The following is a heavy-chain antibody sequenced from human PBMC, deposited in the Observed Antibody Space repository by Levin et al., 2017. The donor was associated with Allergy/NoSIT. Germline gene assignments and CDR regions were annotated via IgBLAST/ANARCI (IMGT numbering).Heavy chain of an antibody. Sequence: GGSLRLSCAVSGFTISDYAMAWVRQAPGKGLEWVSVITGGGFNTYYGDSVKGRFTVSRDDSKDTLYLDLNSLRAEDTDVYYCAKKQGGTSGFSFDVWGKGTMVTVSS. CDR3: AKKQGGTSGFSFDV. V-gene: IGHV3-23*01. CDR2: ITGGGFNT. CDR1: GFTISDYA. D-gene: IGHD1-1*01. J-gene: IGHJ3*01.